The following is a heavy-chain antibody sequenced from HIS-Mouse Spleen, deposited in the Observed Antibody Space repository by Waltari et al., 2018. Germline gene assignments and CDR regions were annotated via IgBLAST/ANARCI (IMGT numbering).Heavy chain of an antibody. CDR3: ARGHCSGGSCYGY. Sequence: QVQLQQWGAGLLKPSETLSLTCAVYGGSFSGYHWSWIRQPPGKGLEWIGEINHSGSTNYNPSLKSRVTISVDTSKNQFSLKLSSVTAADTAVYYCARGHCSGGSCYGYWGQGTLVTVSS. D-gene: IGHD2-15*01. V-gene: IGHV4-34*01. J-gene: IGHJ4*02. CDR2: INHSGST. CDR1: GGSFSGYH.